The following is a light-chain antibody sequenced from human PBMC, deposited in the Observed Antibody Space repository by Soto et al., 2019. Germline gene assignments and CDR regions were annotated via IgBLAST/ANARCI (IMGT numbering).Light chain of an antibody. Sequence: DIVMTQSPLSLPVTPGEPASISCRSSRSLLHSNGYNYLDWYLQKPGQSPQLLIYLGSNRSSGVPDRFSGSGSGTYFTLKISRVEAEDVGLYYCMQALQTPNTFGQGTRLEIK. V-gene: IGKV2-28*01. CDR3: MQALQTPNT. CDR1: RSLLHSNGYNY. CDR2: LGS. J-gene: IGKJ5*01.